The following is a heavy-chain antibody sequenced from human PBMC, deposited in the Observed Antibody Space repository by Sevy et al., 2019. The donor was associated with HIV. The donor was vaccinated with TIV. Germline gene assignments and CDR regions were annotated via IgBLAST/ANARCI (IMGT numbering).Heavy chain of an antibody. CDR3: ARGGAGRQFDYYYYMDV. CDR2: VYYTGKT. J-gene: IGHJ6*03. CDR1: GVSITRSY. D-gene: IGHD6-6*01. Sequence: SETLSLTCNVSGVSITRSYWNWIRQTPGKGLEWIAFVYYTGKTNYNPSLKSRVTVSLDTSKSQFSLKLSSVTAADTAVYYCARGGAGRQFDYYYYMDVWGKGTTVPVSS. V-gene: IGHV4-59*01.